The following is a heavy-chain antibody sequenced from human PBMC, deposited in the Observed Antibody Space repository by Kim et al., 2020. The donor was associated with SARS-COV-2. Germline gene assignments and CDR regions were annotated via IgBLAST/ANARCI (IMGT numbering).Heavy chain of an antibody. CDR2: IWYDGNNK. D-gene: IGHD1-26*01. Sequence: GGSLRLSCAASGFTFSDYGMHWVRQAPGKGLEWVALIWYDGNNKYYADSVKGRFTISRDNSKNTLYLQMNNLRAGDTAVYYCARNDFSGSNFDDYWGQGTLVTVSS. V-gene: IGHV3-33*01. J-gene: IGHJ4*02. CDR3: ARNDFSGSNFDDY. CDR1: GFTFSDYG.